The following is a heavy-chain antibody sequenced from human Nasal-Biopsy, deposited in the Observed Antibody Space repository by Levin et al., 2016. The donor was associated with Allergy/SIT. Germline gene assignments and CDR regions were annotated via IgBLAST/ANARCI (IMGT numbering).Heavy chain of an antibody. J-gene: IGHJ6*02. Sequence: GESLKISCAASGFAVGSHFMSWVRQAPGKALEWVSSISGSGDSTYFSDSARGRFSISRDNSRDTLYLQMNRLRVEDTARYFCAKDMVGGSWFVVLEWGMDVWGQGTTVTVSS. CDR3: AKDMVGGSWFVVLEWGMDV. CDR1: GFAVGSHF. CDR2: ISGSGDST. V-gene: IGHV3-23*01. D-gene: IGHD3-3*01.